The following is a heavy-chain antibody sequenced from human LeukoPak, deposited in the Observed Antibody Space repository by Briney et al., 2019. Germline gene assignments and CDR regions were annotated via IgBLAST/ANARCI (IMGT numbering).Heavy chain of an antibody. CDR2: IYTSGST. Sequence: SETLSLTCTVSGGSISSYYWSWIRQPPGKGLEWIGYIYTSGSTNYNPSLKSRVTISVDTSKNQFSLKLSSVTAADTAVYYCARDLTMVRGVIDWFDPWGQGTLVTVSS. J-gene: IGHJ5*02. CDR3: ARDLTMVRGVIDWFDP. CDR1: GGSISSYY. V-gene: IGHV4-4*09. D-gene: IGHD3-10*01.